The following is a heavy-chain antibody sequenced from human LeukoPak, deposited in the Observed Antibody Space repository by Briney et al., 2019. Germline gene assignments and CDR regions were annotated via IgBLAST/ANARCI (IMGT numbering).Heavy chain of an antibody. V-gene: IGHV3-74*01. CDR1: GFTFSSSW. Sequence: GRSLRLSCAASGFTFSSSWMHWVRQAPGKGLVWVSRINSDGSSTSYADSVKGRFTISRDNAKNTLYLQMNSLRAEDTAIYYCARRGYRYGSEDYYYYYGMDVWGQGTTVTVSS. CDR3: ARRGYRYGSEDYYYYYGMDV. J-gene: IGHJ6*02. D-gene: IGHD5-18*01. CDR2: INSDGSST.